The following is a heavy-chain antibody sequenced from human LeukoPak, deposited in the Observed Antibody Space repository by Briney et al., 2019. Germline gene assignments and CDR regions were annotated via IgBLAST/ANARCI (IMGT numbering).Heavy chain of an antibody. J-gene: IGHJ6*03. Sequence: SETLSLTCAVYGGSFSGYYWSWIRQPPGKGLEWIGEINHSGSTNYNPSLKSRVTISVDTSKNQFSLKLSSVTAADTAVYYCAREGPLSGSYYYYYYMDVWGKGTTVTISS. V-gene: IGHV4-34*01. CDR1: GGSFSGYY. CDR3: AREGPLSGSYYYYYYMDV. CDR2: INHSGST. D-gene: IGHD1-26*01.